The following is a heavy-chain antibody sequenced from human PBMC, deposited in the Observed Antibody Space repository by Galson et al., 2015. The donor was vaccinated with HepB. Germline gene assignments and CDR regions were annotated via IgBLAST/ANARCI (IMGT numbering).Heavy chain of an antibody. V-gene: IGHV3-30*04. CDR1: RFTFSSFT. J-gene: IGHJ4*02. CDR2: ISYDGNNK. D-gene: IGHD3-10*01. CDR3: AKGGRFTMVRGVPKNFDY. Sequence: SLRLSCAASRFTFSSFTMHWVRQAPGKGLEWVAVISYDGNNKYYADSVKGRFTISRDSSKNTLYLQINSLGAEDTAVYYCAKGGRFTMVRGVPKNFDYWGQGTLVTVSS.